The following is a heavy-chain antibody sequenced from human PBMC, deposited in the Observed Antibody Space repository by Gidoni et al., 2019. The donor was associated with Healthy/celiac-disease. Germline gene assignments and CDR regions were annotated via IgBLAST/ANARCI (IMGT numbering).Heavy chain of an antibody. D-gene: IGHD5-12*01. J-gene: IGHJ4*02. CDR3: ARMATIWLGGIDY. CDR1: GFTFSSYS. CDR2: ISSSSSYI. Sequence: EVQLVESGGGLVKPGGSLRLSCAASGFTFSSYSMNWVRQAPGKGLGWVSSISSSSSYIYYADSVKGRFTISRDNAKNSLYLQMNSLRAEDTAVYYCARMATIWLGGIDYWGQGTLVTVSS. V-gene: IGHV3-21*01.